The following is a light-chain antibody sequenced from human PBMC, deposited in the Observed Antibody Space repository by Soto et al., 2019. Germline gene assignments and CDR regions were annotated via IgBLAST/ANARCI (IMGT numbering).Light chain of an antibody. Sequence: EIVLTQSPGTLSLSPGERATLSCRASQSVSSSYLAWYQQKPGQAPRLLIYGASSRATGIPDRFSGSWSGTDFSLTFSRLEPEDFAVYYCQQYGSSRTFGQGTKGDIK. V-gene: IGKV3-20*01. CDR2: GAS. CDR3: QQYGSSRT. CDR1: QSVSSSY. J-gene: IGKJ1*01.